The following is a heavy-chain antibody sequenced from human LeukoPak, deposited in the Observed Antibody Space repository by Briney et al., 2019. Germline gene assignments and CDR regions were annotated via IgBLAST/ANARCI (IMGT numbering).Heavy chain of an antibody. J-gene: IGHJ5*02. Sequence: ASVKVSCKASGYTFTSYYMHWVRQAPGQGLEWMGIINPSGGSTSYAQKFQGRVTMTRDTSTSTVYMELSSLRSEDTAVYYCARVKGGIAALNWFDPWGQGTLVTVSS. D-gene: IGHD6-13*01. V-gene: IGHV1-46*01. CDR1: GYTFTSYY. CDR3: ARVKGGIAALNWFDP. CDR2: INPSGGST.